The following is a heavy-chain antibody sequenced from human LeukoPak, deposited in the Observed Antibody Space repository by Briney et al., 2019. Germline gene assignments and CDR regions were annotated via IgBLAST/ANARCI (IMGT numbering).Heavy chain of an antibody. J-gene: IGHJ4*02. CDR2: ISYDGSNK. V-gene: IGHV3-30*04. CDR3: ARVKTPYNWNDVGGGFDY. D-gene: IGHD1-20*01. CDR1: GFTFSSYA. Sequence: GGSLRLSCAASGFTFSSYAMHWARQAPGKGLEWVAVISYDGSNKYYADSVKGRFTISRDNSKNTLYLQMNSLRAEDTAVYYCARVKTPYNWNDVGGGFDYWGQGTLVTVSS.